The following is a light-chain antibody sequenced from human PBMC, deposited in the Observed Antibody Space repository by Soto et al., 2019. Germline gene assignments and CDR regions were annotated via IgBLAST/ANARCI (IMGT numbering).Light chain of an antibody. V-gene: IGKV3-15*01. CDR1: QSVSGN. J-gene: IGKJ1*01. CDR2: GAS. Sequence: EIVMTQSPATLSVSPGERATLSCRASQSVSGNLAWYQQKPGQAPWLLIYGASSRATGIPARFSGSGSGTEFTLTISSLQSEDFAVYYCQQYNNWWTFGQGTKVEI. CDR3: QQYNNWWT.